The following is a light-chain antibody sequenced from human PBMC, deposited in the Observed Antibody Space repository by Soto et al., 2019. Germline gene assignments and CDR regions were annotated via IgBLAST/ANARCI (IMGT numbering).Light chain of an antibody. Sequence: QPVLTQPPSVSGAPGQRVTISCTGSSSNIGAGYDVHWYQQLPGTAPKLLIYGNSNRPSGVPDRFSGSKSGTSASLAITGRQAEDEADYYCQSYDSSLSPVVFGGGTKLTVL. CDR1: SSNIGAGYD. CDR3: QSYDSSLSPVV. CDR2: GNS. V-gene: IGLV1-40*01. J-gene: IGLJ2*01.